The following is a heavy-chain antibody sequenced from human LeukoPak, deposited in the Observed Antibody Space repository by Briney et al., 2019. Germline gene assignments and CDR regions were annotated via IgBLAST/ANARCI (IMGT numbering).Heavy chain of an antibody. CDR2: IRSSIYGGTP. V-gene: IGHV3-49*05. D-gene: IGHD1-1*01. CDR3: SREWGNGNDLRPDS. Sequence: KSGGSLTLSCTSSGFTFREFAVSWFRQAPAKGREWVGFIRSSIYGGTPKAAASVKGRFIFSRDDSKGVAYLRMNSLKTDDTAVYYCSREWGNGNDLRPDSWGQGTLVTVSS. CDR1: GFTFREFA. J-gene: IGHJ4*02.